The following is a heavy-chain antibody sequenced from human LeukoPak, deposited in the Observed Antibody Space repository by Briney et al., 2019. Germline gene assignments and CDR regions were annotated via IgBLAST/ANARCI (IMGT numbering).Heavy chain of an antibody. Sequence: SETLSLTCTVSGGSISSSSYYWGWIRQPAGKGLEWIGRIYTSGSINYNPSLKSRVTISVDTSKNQFSLKLSSVTAADTAVYYCARDAPDGYNYISVDWGQGTLVTVSS. CDR3: ARDAPDGYNYISVD. CDR2: IYTSGSI. CDR1: GGSISSSSYY. V-gene: IGHV4-61*02. J-gene: IGHJ4*02. D-gene: IGHD5-24*01.